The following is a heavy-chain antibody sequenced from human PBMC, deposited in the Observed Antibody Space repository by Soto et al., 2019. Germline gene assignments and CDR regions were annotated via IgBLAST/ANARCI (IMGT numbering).Heavy chain of an antibody. Sequence: GGSLRLSCAASGFTFSSYWMSWVRQAPGKGLEWVANIKQDGSEKYYVDSVKGRFTISRDNAKNSLYLQMNSLRAEDTAVYYCASAWFPEGGALDYWGQGTLVTVSS. J-gene: IGHJ4*02. D-gene: IGHD1-26*01. CDR1: GFTFSSYW. V-gene: IGHV3-7*01. CDR3: ASAWFPEGGALDY. CDR2: IKQDGSEK.